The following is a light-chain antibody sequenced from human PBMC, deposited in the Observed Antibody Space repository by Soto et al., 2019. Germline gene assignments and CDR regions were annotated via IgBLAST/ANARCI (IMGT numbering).Light chain of an antibody. J-gene: IGKJ1*01. CDR3: QQYGSLPWT. CDR1: QSLSSNY. CDR2: AAS. V-gene: IGKV3-20*01. Sequence: EIVLTQSPDSLSLSPGGGGTLXCRASQSLSSNYAAWYQRVPGQAPRPLTYAASSRVHGIPDRFSGSGSATDFTLTISRLEPEDFAVYYGQQYGSLPWTFGQGTKVDIK.